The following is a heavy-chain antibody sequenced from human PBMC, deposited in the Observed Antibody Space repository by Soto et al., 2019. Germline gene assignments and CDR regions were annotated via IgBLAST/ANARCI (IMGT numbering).Heavy chain of an antibody. V-gene: IGHV1-2*04. Sequence: GVSVKVSCKASGYTFTGYYMHWVRQAPGQGLEWMGWINPNSGGTNYAQKFQGWVIMTRDTSISTAYMELSRLRSDDTAVYYCARASMITFGGVIVTPYGMDVWGQGTTVTVSS. CDR3: ARASMITFGGVIVTPYGMDV. CDR2: INPNSGGT. D-gene: IGHD3-16*02. J-gene: IGHJ6*02. CDR1: GYTFTGYY.